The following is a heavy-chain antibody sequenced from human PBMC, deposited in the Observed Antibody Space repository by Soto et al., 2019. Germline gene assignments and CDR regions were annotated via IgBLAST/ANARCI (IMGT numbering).Heavy chain of an antibody. Sequence: SETLSLTCTVSGNSISSYYWSWIRQPPGKGLEWIGNIYDSGNTNYKPSLKSRVTISIDTSKNQFSLKLISVTAADTAVYYCARETDSGTYYTFDIWGQGTMVTVSS. J-gene: IGHJ3*02. V-gene: IGHV4-59*01. CDR3: ARETDSGTYYTFDI. D-gene: IGHD1-26*01. CDR2: IYDSGNT. CDR1: GNSISSYY.